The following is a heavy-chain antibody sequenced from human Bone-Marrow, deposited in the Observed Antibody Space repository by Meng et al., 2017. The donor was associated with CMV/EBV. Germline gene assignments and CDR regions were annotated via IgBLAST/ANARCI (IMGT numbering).Heavy chain of an antibody. V-gene: IGHV3-48*03. D-gene: IGHD4-11*01. CDR3: ARDQATVHSYGMDV. CDR1: GFIFSNYE. J-gene: IGHJ6*02. CDR2: ISNAGRTI. Sequence: GESLKISCAASGFIFSNYEMNWVRQAPGKGLEWVSYISNAGRTIHFADSVKGRFTISRDNAKNSLYLQMNSLRAEDTAVYYCARDQATVHSYGMDVWGQGTWVTVSS.